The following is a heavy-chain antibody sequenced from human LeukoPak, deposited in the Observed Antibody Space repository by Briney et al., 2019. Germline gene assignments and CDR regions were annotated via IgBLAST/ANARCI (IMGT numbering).Heavy chain of an antibody. D-gene: IGHD6-13*01. CDR2: IYYSGST. CDR1: GGSISSSSYY. CDR3: ARANSGWQQRSVLYYYYYMDV. J-gene: IGHJ6*03. V-gene: IGHV4-39*07. Sequence: SGTLSLTCAVSGGSISSSSYYWGWIRQPPGKGLEWIGSIYYSGSTYYNPSLKSRVTISVDTSKNQFSLKLSSVTAADTAEYYCARANSGWQQRSVLYYYYYMDVWGKGTTVTISS.